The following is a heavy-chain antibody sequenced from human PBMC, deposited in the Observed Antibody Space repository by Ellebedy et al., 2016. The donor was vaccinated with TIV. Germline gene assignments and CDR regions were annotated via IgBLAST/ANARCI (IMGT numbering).Heavy chain of an antibody. V-gene: IGHV3-74*01. CDR1: GFPFSAYW. D-gene: IGHD6-6*01. CDR3: VTSPIAPRD. Sequence: GESLKISCAASGFPFSAYWMNWVRQVPGKGLVWVSRINGVGTSPSYADSVKGRFTVSRDNAQNTLYLQINSLRAEDTAVYYCVTSPIAPRDWGQGTLVTVSS. J-gene: IGHJ4*02. CDR2: INGVGTSP.